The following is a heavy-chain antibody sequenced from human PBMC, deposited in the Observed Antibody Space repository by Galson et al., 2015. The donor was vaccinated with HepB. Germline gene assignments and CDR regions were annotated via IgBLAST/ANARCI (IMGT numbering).Heavy chain of an antibody. CDR1: GGTFSSYT. CDR3: ARFRYYDSSGYDDAFDI. CDR2: ISAYNGNT. D-gene: IGHD3-22*01. V-gene: IGHV1-18*01. Sequence: SCKASGGTFSSYTISWVRQAPGQGLEWMGWISAYNGNTNYAQKLQGRVTMTTDTSTSTAYMELRSLRSDDTAVYYCARFRYYDSSGYDDAFDIWGQGTTVTVSS. J-gene: IGHJ3*02.